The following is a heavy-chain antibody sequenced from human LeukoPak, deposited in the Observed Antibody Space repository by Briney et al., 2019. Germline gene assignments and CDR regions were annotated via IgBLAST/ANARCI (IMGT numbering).Heavy chain of an antibody. D-gene: IGHD1-26*01. J-gene: IGHJ4*02. CDR3: ARRSGSYIGY. CDR1: GFTFNRYT. Sequence: PGGSLRLSCVVSGFTFNRYTLHWVRQAPGKGLEWVSVIYSGGSTYYADSVKGRFTISRDNSKNTLYLQMNSLRAEDTAVYYCARRSGSYIGYWGQGTLVTVSS. CDR2: IYSGGST. V-gene: IGHV3-53*01.